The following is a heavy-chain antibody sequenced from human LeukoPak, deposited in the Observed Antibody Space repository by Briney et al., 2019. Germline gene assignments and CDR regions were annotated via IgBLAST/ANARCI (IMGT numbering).Heavy chain of an antibody. Sequence: GGSLRLSCTASGFTFGDYAMSWFRQAPGKGLEWVGFIRSKAYGGTTEYAASVKGRFAISRDDSKSIAYLQMNSLKTEDTAVYYCNWGFQEKTSYYYGMDVWGQGTTVTVSS. CDR2: IRSKAYGGTT. D-gene: IGHD3-16*01. J-gene: IGHJ6*02. V-gene: IGHV3-49*03. CDR3: NWGFQEKTSYYYGMDV. CDR1: GFTFGDYA.